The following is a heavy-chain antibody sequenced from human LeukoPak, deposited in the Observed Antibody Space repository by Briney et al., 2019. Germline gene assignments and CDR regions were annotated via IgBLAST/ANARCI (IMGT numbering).Heavy chain of an antibody. CDR2: IFYSGST. V-gene: IGHV4-59*01. CDR3: ARVGLLWKTYYYYYMDV. Sequence: SETLSLTCTVSGGSISSYCWSWIRQPPGKGLEWLGYIFYSGSTNYNPSLKSRVTISVDTSKNQFSLKLSSVTAADTAVYYCARVGLLWKTYYYYYMDVWGKGTTVTVSS. D-gene: IGHD3-10*01. CDR1: GGSISSYC. J-gene: IGHJ6*03.